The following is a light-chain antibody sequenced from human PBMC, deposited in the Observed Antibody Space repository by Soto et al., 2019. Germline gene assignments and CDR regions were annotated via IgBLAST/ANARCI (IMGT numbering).Light chain of an antibody. V-gene: IGLV2-14*03. CDR2: DVN. J-gene: IGLJ2*01. Sequence: QSALTQPASVYGSPGQSITISCTGTRSDIGAYNFVSWYQQHPGGVPKLMLYDVNVRPSGVSNRFSGSKSGNTASLTISGLQAEDEADYYCTSWTTSTTMIFGGGTKVTVL. CDR1: RSDIGAYNF. CDR3: TSWTTSTTMI.